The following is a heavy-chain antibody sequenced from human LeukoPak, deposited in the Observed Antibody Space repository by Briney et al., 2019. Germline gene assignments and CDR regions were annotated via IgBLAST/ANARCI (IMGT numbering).Heavy chain of an antibody. CDR3: ARALRYFDWLGAFDI. V-gene: IGHV4-59*12. J-gene: IGHJ3*02. Sequence: PSETLSLTCTVSGGSISSYYWSWIRQPPGKGLEWIGYIYYSGSTNYNPSLKSRVTISVDTSKNQFSLKLSSVTAADTAVYYCARALRYFDWLGAFDIWGQGTMVTVSS. CDR1: GGSISSYY. D-gene: IGHD3-9*01. CDR2: IYYSGST.